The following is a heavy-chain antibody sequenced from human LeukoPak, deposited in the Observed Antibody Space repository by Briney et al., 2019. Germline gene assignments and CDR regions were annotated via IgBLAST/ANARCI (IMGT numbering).Heavy chain of an antibody. CDR3: AGESFDI. Sequence: GGSLRLSCAASGFTFSSYALDWVRQAPGKGLEWVAVISKDGNSQNYADSVKGRFTISRDNSKNTLYLQMNSLRPEDTAVYNCAGESFDIWGQGTTVTVSS. J-gene: IGHJ3*02. CDR2: ISKDGNSQ. V-gene: IGHV3-30*04. CDR1: GFTFSSYA.